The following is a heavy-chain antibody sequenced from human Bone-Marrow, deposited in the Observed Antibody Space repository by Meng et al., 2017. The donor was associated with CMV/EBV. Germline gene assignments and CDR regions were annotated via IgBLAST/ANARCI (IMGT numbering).Heavy chain of an antibody. CDR3: ARDQEYSESQFLEPWFDP. CDR1: RFTFSTYR. D-gene: IGHD1-26*01. J-gene: IGHJ5*02. CDR2: ISSSSRYI. Sequence: GGSLRLSCAASRFTFSTYRMNWVRQAPGKGLEWVSSISSSSRYIYYADSVKGRFTISRDNAKNSLYLQMNSLRVDDTAVYYCARDQEYSESQFLEPWFDPWGQGTLVTVSS. V-gene: IGHV3-21*01.